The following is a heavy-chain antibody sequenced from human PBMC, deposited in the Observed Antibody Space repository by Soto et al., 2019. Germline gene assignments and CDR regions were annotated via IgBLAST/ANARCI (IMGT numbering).Heavy chain of an antibody. CDR2: ISGYNGNT. V-gene: IGHV1-18*01. Sequence: GASVKVSCTASGYTFTDYGITGVRKAPGQGLEWMGWISGYNGNTDYAQNFQGRVTMTTDTSTSTAYMELRSLRSDDTAVFFCARDRLRGYDSSGYYPYWGQGTLVTVSS. CDR1: GYTFTDYG. D-gene: IGHD3-22*01. CDR3: ARDRLRGYDSSGYYPY. J-gene: IGHJ4*02.